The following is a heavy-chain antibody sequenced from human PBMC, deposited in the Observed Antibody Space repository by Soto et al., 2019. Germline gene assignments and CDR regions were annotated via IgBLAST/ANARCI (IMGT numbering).Heavy chain of an antibody. Sequence: PSDTLSLTCAVYGGSFSGYYWSWIRQPPGKGLEWIGEIHHSGSTNYNPSLKSRVTISVDTSKNQFSLKLSSVTAADTAVYYCARGGGGSYPDYWGQGTLVTVSS. CDR1: GGSFSGYY. J-gene: IGHJ4*02. D-gene: IGHD1-26*01. CDR3: ARGGGGSYPDY. V-gene: IGHV4-34*01. CDR2: IHHSGST.